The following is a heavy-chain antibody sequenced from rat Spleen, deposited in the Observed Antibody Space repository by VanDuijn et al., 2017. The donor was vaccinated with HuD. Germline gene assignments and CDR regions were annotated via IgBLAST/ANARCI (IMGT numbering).Heavy chain of an antibody. V-gene: IGHV2-16*01. CDR2: IWSGGST. CDR1: GFTFSDFD. J-gene: IGHJ2*01. CDR3: ARYGRATGFDY. D-gene: IGHD1-11*01. Sequence: VQLVESGGGVVQPGRSMKLSCAASGFTFSDFDMAWVRQAPTKGLEWIGAIWSGGSTDYNSALKSRLSISRDTSKSQVLLKMNSLQTEDTAMYFCARYGRATGFDYWGQGVMVTVSS.